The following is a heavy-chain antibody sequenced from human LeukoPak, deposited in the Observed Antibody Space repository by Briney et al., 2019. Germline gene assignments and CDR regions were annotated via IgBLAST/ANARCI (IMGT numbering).Heavy chain of an antibody. J-gene: IGHJ4*02. CDR2: IYPRDGST. V-gene: IGHV1-46*01. Sequence: ASVKVSCKASGYTFTSNYIHWVRQAPGQGLEWMGMIYPRDGSTSYAQKFQGRVIVTRDTSTSTVLMELSGLRSEDTAVYYCARDQEGFDYWGQGTLVTVSS. CDR1: GYTFTSNY. CDR3: ARDQEGFDY.